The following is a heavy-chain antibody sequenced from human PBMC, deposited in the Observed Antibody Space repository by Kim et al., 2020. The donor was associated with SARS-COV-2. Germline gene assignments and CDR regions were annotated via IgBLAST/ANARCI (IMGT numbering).Heavy chain of an antibody. CDR2: INNKSDSM. Sequence: GGSLRLSCAASGFPFGSYDMNWVRQAPEKGLEWVSSINNKSDSMTYADSVKGRFTISRDNAKNSLYLQMNGLRAEDTGVYFCARDGDPNNSGWFSGPMHYYYGMDVWGRGTTVTVSS. J-gene: IGHJ6*02. CDR1: GFPFGSYD. D-gene: IGHD6-19*01. V-gene: IGHV3-21*06. CDR3: ARDGDPNNSGWFSGPMHYYYGMDV.